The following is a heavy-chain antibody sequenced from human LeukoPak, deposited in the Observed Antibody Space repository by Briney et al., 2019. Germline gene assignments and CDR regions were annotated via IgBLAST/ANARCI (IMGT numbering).Heavy chain of an antibody. CDR3: ARGSFTGFDLYFDS. V-gene: IGHV3-48*03. Sequence: PGGSLRLSCAASGFGFSSQEMAWVRQAPGKGLEWVSYMSKDGRTIYYADSVKGRFTISRDNTRNSLFLHLNSLRADDTAFYYCARGSFTGFDLYFDSWGQGTLVTVSS. J-gene: IGHJ4*02. CDR2: MSKDGRTI. CDR1: GFGFSSQE. D-gene: IGHD5-12*01.